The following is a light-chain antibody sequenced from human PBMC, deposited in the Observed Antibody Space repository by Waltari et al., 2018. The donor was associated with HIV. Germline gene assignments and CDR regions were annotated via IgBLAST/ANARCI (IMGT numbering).Light chain of an antibody. CDR1: SSNIGTSKY. V-gene: IGLV2-14*01. CDR2: EVT. J-gene: IGLJ3*02. CDR3: NSFTNSGTLE. Sequence: QSALTQPASVSGSPGQSLTISCTGASSNIGTSKYFSSYLQRPGKAPQIIIYEVTNRPSGVSDRFSGSKSGNTASLTISRLQPEDEAVYFCNSFTNSGTLEFGGGTKLTVL.